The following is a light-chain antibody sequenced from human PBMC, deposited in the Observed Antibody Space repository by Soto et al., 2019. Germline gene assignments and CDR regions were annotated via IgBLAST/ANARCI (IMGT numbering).Light chain of an antibody. Sequence: EIVMTQAPASLSGSPGERATLSVGAIHSVSSNLAWYQQKPVQSPSLLIYGASTRATGIPARFSGRGSRTEFTLTSSILQSEDFVDYYCQQYNNWPLTFGQGTKVDIK. CDR1: HSVSSN. J-gene: IGKJ1*01. CDR2: GAS. V-gene: IGKV3-15*01. CDR3: QQYNNWPLT.